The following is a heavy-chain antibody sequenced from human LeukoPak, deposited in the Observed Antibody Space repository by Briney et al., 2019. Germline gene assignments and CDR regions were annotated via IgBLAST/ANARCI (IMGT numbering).Heavy chain of an antibody. Sequence: SETLSLTCTVSGGSISSSSYYWGWIRQPPGKGLEWIGSIYYSGSTYYNPSLKSRVTISVDTSKNQFSLKLSSVTAADTAVYYCARDQSGSYYWGQGTLVTVSS. J-gene: IGHJ4*02. V-gene: IGHV4-39*07. D-gene: IGHD1-26*01. CDR1: GGSISSSSYY. CDR2: IYYSGST. CDR3: ARDQSGSYY.